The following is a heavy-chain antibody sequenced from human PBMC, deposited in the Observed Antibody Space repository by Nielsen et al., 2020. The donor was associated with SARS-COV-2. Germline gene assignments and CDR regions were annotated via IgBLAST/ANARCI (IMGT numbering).Heavy chain of an antibody. CDR3: ARAASSGWTAEYFQY. Sequence: ASVKVSCKASGGTFSSYAISWVRQAPGQGLEWMGVILPSGGATSYAQKFQGRVTMTRDTSTNTVYVEVNSLRSEDTAVYYCARAASSGWTAEYFQYWGQGTLVTVSS. J-gene: IGHJ1*01. CDR1: GGTFSSYA. CDR2: ILPSGGAT. D-gene: IGHD6-19*01. V-gene: IGHV1-46*01.